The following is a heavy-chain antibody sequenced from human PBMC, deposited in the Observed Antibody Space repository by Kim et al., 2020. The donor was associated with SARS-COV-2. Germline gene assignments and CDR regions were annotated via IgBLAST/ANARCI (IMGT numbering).Heavy chain of an antibody. V-gene: IGHV3-9*01. J-gene: IGHJ3*02. CDR3: AKDTLGYGGLGGAFDI. CDR1: GFTFDDYA. CDR2: ISWNSGSI. D-gene: IGHD3-16*01. Sequence: GGSLRLSCAASGFTFDDYAMHWVRQAPGKGLEWVSGISWNSGSIGYADSVKGRFTISRDNAKNSLYLQMNSLRAEDTALYYCAKDTLGYGGLGGAFDIWGQGTMVTVSS.